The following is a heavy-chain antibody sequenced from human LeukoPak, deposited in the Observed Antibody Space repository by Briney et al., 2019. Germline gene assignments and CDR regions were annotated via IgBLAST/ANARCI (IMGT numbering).Heavy chain of an antibody. CDR3: ARGAQPSWYYYYGMDV. Sequence: ASVKVSCKASGYTFTSYDINWVRQATGQGLEWMGWINPNSGGTNYAQKFQGRVTMTRDTSISTAYMELSRLRSDDTAVYYCARGAQPSWYYYYGMDVWGQGTTVTVSS. CDR2: INPNSGGT. J-gene: IGHJ6*02. D-gene: IGHD6-13*01. CDR1: GYTFTSYD. V-gene: IGHV1-2*02.